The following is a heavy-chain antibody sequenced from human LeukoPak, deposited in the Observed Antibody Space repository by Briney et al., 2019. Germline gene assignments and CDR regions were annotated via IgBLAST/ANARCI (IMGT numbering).Heavy chain of an antibody. CDR2: ISSSGSTI. CDR3: AELGITMIGGV. Sequence: PGGSLRLSCAASGFTFSTYEMNWVRQAPGRGLEWVSYISSSGSTIYYADSVKGRFTISRDNAKNSLYLQVNSLGAEDTAVYYCAELGITMIGGVWGKGTTVTISS. V-gene: IGHV3-48*03. CDR1: GFTFSTYE. J-gene: IGHJ6*04. D-gene: IGHD3-10*02.